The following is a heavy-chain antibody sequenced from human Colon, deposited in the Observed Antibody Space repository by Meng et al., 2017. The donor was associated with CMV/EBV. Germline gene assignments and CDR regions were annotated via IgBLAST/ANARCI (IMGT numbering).Heavy chain of an antibody. J-gene: IGHJ5*02. CDR2: IYWSRVT. D-gene: IGHD1-26*01. Sequence: SETLSLTCTVSDDSISSSNYYWGWIRQPPGKGLEWVGTIYWSRVTSYNPSLKSRVTISVDTSKNQFSLRLNSVTAADSAVYYCARGRVGNTVRIDPWGQGTLVTVSS. V-gene: IGHV4-39*07. CDR3: ARGRVGNTVRIDP. CDR1: DDSISSSNYY.